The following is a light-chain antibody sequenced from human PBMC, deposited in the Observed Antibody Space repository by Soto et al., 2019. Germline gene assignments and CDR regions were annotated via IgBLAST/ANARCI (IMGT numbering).Light chain of an antibody. CDR1: SSDVGSYTL. J-gene: IGLJ2*01. CDR2: EGS. V-gene: IGLV2-23*01. Sequence: QSALTQPASVSGSPGQSITISCTGTSSDVGSYTLVSWYQQHPGKAPKLMIYEGSQRPSGASNRFSGSKSGNTASLTISGLQAEDEADYYCCSYAGSSTSVVFGGGTKLTVL. CDR3: CSYAGSSTSVV.